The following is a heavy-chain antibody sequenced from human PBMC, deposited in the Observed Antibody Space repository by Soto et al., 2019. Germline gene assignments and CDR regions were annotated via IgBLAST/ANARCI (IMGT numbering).Heavy chain of an antibody. CDR3: ARDVNVHDIYETIGYYFDH. Sequence: QVQLIQFGAEVKKPGASVKVSCRASGYTFTKFHIHWVRQAPGQGLEWMGMIDPSGGVTRDAQRFKGRITMTRDTTASSVYMELRGLTAEDTAVYYCARDVNVHDIYETIGYYFDHCGPGTLVTVSS. CDR1: GYTFTKFH. V-gene: IGHV1-46*01. CDR2: IDPSGGVT. J-gene: IGHJ4*02. D-gene: IGHD3-9*01.